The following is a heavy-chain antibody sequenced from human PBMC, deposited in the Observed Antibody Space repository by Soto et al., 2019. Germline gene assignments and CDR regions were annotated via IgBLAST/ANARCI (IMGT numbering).Heavy chain of an antibody. CDR2: IIPILGIA. CDR3: ARQDRNFRAFDI. V-gene: IGHV1-69*02. Sequence: SVKVSCKASGGTFSSYTISWVRQAPGQGLEWMGRIIPILGIANYAQKFQGRVTITADKSTSTAYMELSSLRSEDTAVYYCARQDRNFRAFDIWGQGTMVTVSS. CDR1: GGTFSSYT. J-gene: IGHJ3*02.